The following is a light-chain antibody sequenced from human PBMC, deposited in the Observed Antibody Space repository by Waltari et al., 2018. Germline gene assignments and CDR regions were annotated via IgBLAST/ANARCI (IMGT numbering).Light chain of an antibody. J-gene: IGKJ1*01. Sequence: EIVMTQSPAILSVSPGERVTLSCRASESVSSNLAWDQQKPGQAPRLLIYGASTRATGIPDRFGGSGSGTVFTLTITSLQSEDVAVYYCQQYDNWRTFGQGTKVEI. CDR2: GAS. V-gene: IGKV3-15*01. CDR3: QQYDNWRT. CDR1: ESVSSN.